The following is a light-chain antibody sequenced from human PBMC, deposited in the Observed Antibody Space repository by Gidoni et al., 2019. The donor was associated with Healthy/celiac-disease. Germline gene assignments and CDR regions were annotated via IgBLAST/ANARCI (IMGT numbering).Light chain of an antibody. Sequence: EILLTQSPATLSLSPGERATLSCRASQSVSSYLAWYQQKPAQAPRLLIYDASNRATGIPARFSGSGSGTDFTLTISSLEPEDFAVYYCQQRSNWHPITFGQGTRLEIK. CDR2: DAS. J-gene: IGKJ5*01. CDR1: QSVSSY. V-gene: IGKV3-11*01. CDR3: QQRSNWHPIT.